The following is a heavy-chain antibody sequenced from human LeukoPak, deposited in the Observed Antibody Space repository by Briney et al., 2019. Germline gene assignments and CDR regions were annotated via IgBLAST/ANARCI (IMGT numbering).Heavy chain of an antibody. J-gene: IGHJ4*02. CDR3: AKDTPGYSSGWYSVGSGY. CDR2: ISGSGGST. V-gene: IGHV3-23*01. Sequence: GGSLRLSCAASGFTFSNAWMSWVRQAPGKGLEWVSAISGSGGSTYYADSVKGRFTISRDNSKNTLYLQMNSLRAEDTAVYYCAKDTPGYSSGWYSVGSGYWGQGTLVTVSS. D-gene: IGHD6-19*01. CDR1: GFTFSNAW.